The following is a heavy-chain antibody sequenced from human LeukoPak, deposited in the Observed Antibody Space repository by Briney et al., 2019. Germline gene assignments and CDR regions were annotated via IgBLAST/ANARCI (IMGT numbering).Heavy chain of an antibody. Sequence: GGSLRLSCAASGFSFSIYSMNWVRQAPGKGPEWVSYIDGHSGIIYYADSVQGRFTISRDNAKDSVFLQMNGLRVDDTAVYYCARTYDFGRGPPGDAFDNWGPGTLVTVPS. CDR1: GFSFSIYS. V-gene: IGHV3-48*01. CDR2: IDGHSGII. D-gene: IGHD3-3*01. CDR3: ARTYDFGRGPPGDAFDN. J-gene: IGHJ3*02.